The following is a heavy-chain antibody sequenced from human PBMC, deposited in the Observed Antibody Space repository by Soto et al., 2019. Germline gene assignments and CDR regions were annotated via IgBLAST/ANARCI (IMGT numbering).Heavy chain of an antibody. J-gene: IGHJ6*02. CDR1: GGSIGSGGYS. CDR2: IYHSGGT. Sequence: SETLSLPCAVSGGSIGSGGYSCSLIKQPPGKGLEGIGYIYHSGGTSYNPSLQSRVTISIDTSTKQFFLKLSSVTAADTAVYYCVRQGFGRLHGLVDFWVQGTTVTVSS. CDR3: VRQGFGRLHGLVDF. D-gene: IGHD3-10*01. V-gene: IGHV4-30-2*01.